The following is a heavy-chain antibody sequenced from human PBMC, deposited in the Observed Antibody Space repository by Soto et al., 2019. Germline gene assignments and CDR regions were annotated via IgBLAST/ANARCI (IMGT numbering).Heavy chain of an antibody. CDR1: GGSFSGYY. J-gene: IGHJ5*02. CDR2: INHSGST. D-gene: IGHD7-27*01. Sequence: QVQLQQWGAGLLKPSETLSLTCAVYGGSFSGYYWSWIRQPPGKGLEWIGEINHSGSTNYNPSLKRRVTISVDTSKNQFSLKLSSVTAADTAVYYCARVPFQTRHYWGRYNWFDPWGQGTLVTVSS. CDR3: ARVPFQTRHYWGRYNWFDP. V-gene: IGHV4-34*01.